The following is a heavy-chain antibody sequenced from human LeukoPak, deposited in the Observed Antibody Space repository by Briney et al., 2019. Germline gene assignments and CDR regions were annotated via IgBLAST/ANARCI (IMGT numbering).Heavy chain of an antibody. J-gene: IGHJ3*02. CDR2: FDPEDGET. V-gene: IGHV1-24*01. Sequence: GASVKVSCKVSGYTLTELSMHWVRQAPGKGLEWMGGFDPEDGETIYAQKFQGRVTMTEDTSTDTAYMELSSLRSEDTAVYYCASITMIVADLDAFDIWGQGTMVTVSS. CDR1: GYTLTELS. D-gene: IGHD3-22*01. CDR3: ASITMIVADLDAFDI.